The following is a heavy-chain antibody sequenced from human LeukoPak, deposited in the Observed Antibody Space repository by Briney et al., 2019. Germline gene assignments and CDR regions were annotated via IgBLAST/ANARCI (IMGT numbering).Heavy chain of an antibody. CDR2: IIPILGIA. D-gene: IGHD2-15*01. CDR3: ARGLVVVVAPSNWFDP. J-gene: IGHJ5*02. Sequence: ASVKVSCKASGGTFSSYAISWVRQAPGQGLEWMGRIIPILGIANYAQKFQGRVTITADKSTSTAYMELSSLRSEDTAVYCCARGLVVVVAPSNWFDPWGQGTLVTVSS. V-gene: IGHV1-69*04. CDR1: GGTFSSYA.